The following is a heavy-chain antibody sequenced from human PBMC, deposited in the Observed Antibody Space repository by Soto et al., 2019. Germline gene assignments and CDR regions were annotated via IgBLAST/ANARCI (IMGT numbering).Heavy chain of an antibody. Sequence: SETLSLTCTVSGGSISSYYWSWIRQTPGKGLEWIGYVHDSWGPNYNPSLKSRVAISLDTSKSQFSLKLTSVTATDTAVYYCARDLLGVGATPFDIWGQGTMVTVSS. CDR1: GGSISSYY. CDR3: ARDLLGVGATPFDI. CDR2: VHDSWGP. D-gene: IGHD1-26*01. V-gene: IGHV4-59*12. J-gene: IGHJ3*02.